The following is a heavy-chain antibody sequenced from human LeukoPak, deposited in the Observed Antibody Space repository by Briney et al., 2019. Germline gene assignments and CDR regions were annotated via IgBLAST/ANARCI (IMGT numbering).Heavy chain of an antibody. Sequence: PGGSLRLSCAASGFTFSSYVMHWVRQAPGKGLEWVAIISYDGSNEYYADSVKGRFTISRENAKNTLDLQMNSLRVGDTVVFYSCCSRGMVRGAFTGPTSPTWGQGTLVTVSS. CDR1: GFTFSSYV. D-gene: IGHD3-10*01. J-gene: IGHJ4*02. V-gene: IGHV3-30*14. CDR3: CCSRGMVRGAFTGPTSPT. CDR2: ISYDGSNE.